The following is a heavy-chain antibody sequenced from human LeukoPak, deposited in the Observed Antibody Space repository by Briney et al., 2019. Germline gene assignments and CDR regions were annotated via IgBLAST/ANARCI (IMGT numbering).Heavy chain of an antibody. CDR3: ARNELGRHRDMDV. Sequence: SVKVSCKASGFTFTSSAVQWVRQARGQRLEWIGWIVVGSGNTNYAQKFQERVTITRDMSTSTAYMELSSLRSEDTAVYYCARNELGRHRDMDVWGKGTTVTVSS. CDR1: GFTFTSSA. J-gene: IGHJ6*03. V-gene: IGHV1-58*01. D-gene: IGHD7-27*01. CDR2: IVVGSGNT.